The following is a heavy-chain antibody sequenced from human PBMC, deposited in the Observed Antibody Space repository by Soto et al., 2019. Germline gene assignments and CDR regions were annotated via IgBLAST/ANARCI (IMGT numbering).Heavy chain of an antibody. V-gene: IGHV4-34*01. J-gene: IGHJ6*03. Sequence: SETLSLTCAVYGGSFSGYYWSWIRQPPGKGLEWIGEINHSGSTNYNPSLKSRVTISVDTSKNQFSLKLSSVTAADTAVYYCARSTLYYYYMDVWGKGTTVTGSS. CDR3: ARSTLYYYYMDV. CDR2: INHSGST. CDR1: GGSFSGYY.